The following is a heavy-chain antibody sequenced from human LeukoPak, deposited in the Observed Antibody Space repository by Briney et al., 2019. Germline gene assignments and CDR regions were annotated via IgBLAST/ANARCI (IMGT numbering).Heavy chain of an antibody. D-gene: IGHD5-24*01. J-gene: IGHJ4*02. CDR2: IFYSGTT. CDR1: GGSISSYY. Sequence: SETLSLTCTVSGGSISSYYWSWIRQPPGKGLEWIGFIFYSGTTNYNPSLKSRVTISVDTSKNQFSLKLSSVTAEDTAVYYCARGRKDGYNCFDYWGQGTLVTVSS. CDR3: ARGRKDGYNCFDY. V-gene: IGHV4-59*01.